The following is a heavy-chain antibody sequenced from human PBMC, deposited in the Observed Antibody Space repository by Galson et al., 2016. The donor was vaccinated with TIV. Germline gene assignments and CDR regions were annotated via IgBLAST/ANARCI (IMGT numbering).Heavy chain of an antibody. Sequence: SVKVSCKVSGDSLNDLVIHWVRQAPGKGLEWMGGFDPEVSKTVYAQMLQGRVTMAADTSTNTAYMELGSLRFEDPAVYYCATVAWFPGLALDNWGQGTLVTVSS. V-gene: IGHV1-24*01. J-gene: IGHJ4*02. D-gene: IGHD3-22*01. CDR1: GDSLNDLV. CDR2: FDPEVSKT. CDR3: ATVAWFPGLALDN.